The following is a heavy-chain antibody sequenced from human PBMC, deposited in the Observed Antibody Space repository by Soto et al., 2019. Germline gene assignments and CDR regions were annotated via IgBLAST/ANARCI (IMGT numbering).Heavy chain of an antibody. J-gene: IGHJ4*02. Sequence: QVQLVESGGGVVQPGRSLRLSCAASGFTFSSYGLHWVRQAPGKGLEWVAGISYDGNNKYYADSVKGRFTISRDNSKNTLYLQMNSLRAEDTAVYYCAKSVYNWNDGFFDYWGQGTLVTVSS. CDR1: GFTFSSYG. D-gene: IGHD1-1*01. V-gene: IGHV3-30*18. CDR2: ISYDGNNK. CDR3: AKSVYNWNDGFFDY.